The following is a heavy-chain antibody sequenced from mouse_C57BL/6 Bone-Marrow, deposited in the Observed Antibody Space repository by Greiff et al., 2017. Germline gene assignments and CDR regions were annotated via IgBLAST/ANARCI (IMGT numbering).Heavy chain of an antibody. Sequence: QVQLQQPGAELVMPGASVKLSCKASGYTFTSYWMHWVKQRPGQGLEWIGEIDPSDSYTNYNQKFKGKSTLTVAKSSSTAYMQLSSLTSEDAAVYYCAIGYGSSPDYWGQGTTLTVSS. J-gene: IGHJ2*01. D-gene: IGHD1-1*01. CDR2: IDPSDSYT. CDR3: AIGYGSSPDY. V-gene: IGHV1-69*01. CDR1: GYTFTSYW.